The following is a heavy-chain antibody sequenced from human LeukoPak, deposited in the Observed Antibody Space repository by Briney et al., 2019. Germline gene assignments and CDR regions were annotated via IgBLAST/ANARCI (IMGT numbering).Heavy chain of an antibody. J-gene: IGHJ4*02. V-gene: IGHV4-39*01. CDR3: AGGRGYGGHDY. Sequence: PSETLSLTCTVSGGSISSSSYYWSWIRQPPGKGLEWIGSIYYSGSTYYNLSLKSRVTISVDTSKNQFSLKLSSVTAADTAVYYCAGGRGYGGHDYWGQGTLVTVSS. CDR1: GGSISSSSYY. D-gene: IGHD5-12*01. CDR2: IYYSGST.